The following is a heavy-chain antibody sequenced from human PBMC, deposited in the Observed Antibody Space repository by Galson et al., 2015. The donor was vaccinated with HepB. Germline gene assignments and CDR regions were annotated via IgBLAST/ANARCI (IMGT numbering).Heavy chain of an antibody. CDR2: VYWDDDE. Sequence: PALVKPTQTLTLTCTFAGFSLETRSVAVAWFRQPPGKALEWLALVYWDDDERYSPSLKNDITITRDTSKNEVVLTMTNMDTVDTATYFCTHRRDTSSGFAYWAQGTLVIVSS. CDR1: GFSLETRSVA. V-gene: IGHV2-5*02. D-gene: IGHD2-21*01. J-gene: IGHJ4*02. CDR3: THRRDTSSGFAY.